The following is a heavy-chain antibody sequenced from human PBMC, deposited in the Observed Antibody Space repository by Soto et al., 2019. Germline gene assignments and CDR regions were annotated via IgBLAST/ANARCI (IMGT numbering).Heavy chain of an antibody. CDR3: ARDRTYYDFWSGFPDDAFDI. CDR1: GFTFSSYS. D-gene: IGHD3-3*01. CDR2: ISSSSSTI. Sequence: GESLKISCAASGFTFSSYSMNWVRQAPGKGLEWVSYISSSSSTIYYADSVKGRFTISRDNAKNSLYLQMNSLRDEDTAVYYCARDRTYYDFWSGFPDDAFDIWGQGTMVTVSS. V-gene: IGHV3-48*02. J-gene: IGHJ3*02.